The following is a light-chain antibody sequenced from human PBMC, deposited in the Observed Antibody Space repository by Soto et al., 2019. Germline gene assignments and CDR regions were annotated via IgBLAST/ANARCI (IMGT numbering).Light chain of an antibody. V-gene: IGLV4-69*01. CDR3: QTWGTGIRV. Sequence: QSVLTQSPSASASLGASVKLTCTLSSGHSSYAIAWHQQQPEKGPRYLMNVNNDGSHSKGDGIPDRFSGSSSGAERYLTISSLQSEDEAAYYCQTWGTGIRVFGGGTKLTVL. CDR2: VNNDGSH. J-gene: IGLJ2*01. CDR1: SGHSSYA.